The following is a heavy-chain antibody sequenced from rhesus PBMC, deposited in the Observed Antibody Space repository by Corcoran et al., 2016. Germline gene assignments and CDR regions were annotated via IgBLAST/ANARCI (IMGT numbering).Heavy chain of an antibody. CDR1: GGSISSSDYL. D-gene: IGHD1-26*01. Sequence: QVQLQESGPGLVKPSETLSRTCAASGGSISSSDYLWSWISQSPGTGLEWFGSISYSGSTSYKPSLKSRVTISRDTSKNQFSLKLSSVTAADTAVYYCARDLITTSSYSYFDLWGPGTPITISS. V-gene: IGHV4-122*02. CDR3: ARDLITTSSYSYFDL. J-gene: IGHJ2*01. CDR2: ISYSGST.